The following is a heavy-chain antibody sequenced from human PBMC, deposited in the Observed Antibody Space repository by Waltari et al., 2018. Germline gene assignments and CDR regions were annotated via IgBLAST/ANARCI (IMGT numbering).Heavy chain of an antibody. CDR2: ISWDGGST. J-gene: IGHJ4*02. Sequence: EVQLVESGGVVVQPGGSLRLSCAASGFTFDDYTMHWVRQAPGKGLEWVSLISWDGGSTYYADSVKGRFTISRDNSKTSLYLQMNSLRTEDTALYYCAKEDRYAIDYWGQGTLVTVSS. CDR3: AKEDRYAIDY. CDR1: GFTFDDYT. V-gene: IGHV3-43*01. D-gene: IGHD2-2*01.